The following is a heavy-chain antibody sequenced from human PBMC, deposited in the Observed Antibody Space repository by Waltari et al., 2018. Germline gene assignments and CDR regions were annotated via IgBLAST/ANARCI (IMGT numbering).Heavy chain of an antibody. D-gene: IGHD5-12*01. CDR3: AKFEDGHGWLHCMDV. Sequence: EVQLLESGGGLVQPGGSLRLSCAASGFTFSSYAMSRVRQAPGKGLEWVSAISGSGGSTYYTDSVKGRFTISRDNSKNTLYLQMNSLRAEDTAVYYCAKFEDGHGWLHCMDVWGQGTTVTVSS. CDR1: GFTFSSYA. J-gene: IGHJ6*02. CDR2: ISGSGGST. V-gene: IGHV3-23*01.